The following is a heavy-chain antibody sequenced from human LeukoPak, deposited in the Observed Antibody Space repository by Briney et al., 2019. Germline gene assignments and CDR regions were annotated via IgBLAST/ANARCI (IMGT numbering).Heavy chain of an antibody. V-gene: IGHV3-33*08. D-gene: IGHD2-21*01. CDR3: AREIPIPATHPIDY. J-gene: IGHJ4*02. CDR1: GFTFSNYG. Sequence: GGSLRLSCAASGFTFSNYGMIWVRQAPGKGLEWVAMIWYDGSHKKYADSVEGRFSISRDTSMNTLYLQMNSLRADDTAVYYCAREIPIPATHPIDYWGQGSLVTVSS. CDR2: IWYDGSHK.